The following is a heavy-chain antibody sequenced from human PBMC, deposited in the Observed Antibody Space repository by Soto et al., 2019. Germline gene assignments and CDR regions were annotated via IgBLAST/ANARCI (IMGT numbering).Heavy chain of an antibody. J-gene: IGHJ4*02. CDR1: GYTFTSYA. CDR3: ARNLMDYDILTGYYMGYYFDY. V-gene: IGHV1-3*01. D-gene: IGHD3-9*01. Sequence: ASVKVSCKASGYTFTSYAMHWVRQAPGQRLEWMGWINAGNGNTIYSQKFQGRVTITRDTSACTAYMELSSLRSEDTAVYYCARNLMDYDILTGYYMGYYFDYWGQGTLVTVSS. CDR2: INAGNGNT.